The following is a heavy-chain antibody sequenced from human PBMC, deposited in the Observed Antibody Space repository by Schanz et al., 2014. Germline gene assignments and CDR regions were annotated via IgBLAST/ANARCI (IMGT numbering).Heavy chain of an antibody. CDR1: GFSFSTYA. CDR2: ISGRGDST. V-gene: IGHV3-23*04. CDR3: AKDLPAVAVAPLMTGLYDS. Sequence: EVQLVESGGGLAQPGGSLRLSCAASGFSFSTYAMNWVRQAPGKGLEWVSLISGRGDSTHYADSVKGRFTISRDNSKNTLFLQMNSLRAEDTAVYHCAKDLPAVAVAPLMTGLYDSWGQGTLVTVSS. J-gene: IGHJ4*02. D-gene: IGHD6-19*01.